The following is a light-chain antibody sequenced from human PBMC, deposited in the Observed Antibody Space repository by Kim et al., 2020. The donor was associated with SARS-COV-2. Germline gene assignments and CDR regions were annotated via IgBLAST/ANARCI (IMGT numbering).Light chain of an antibody. CDR3: QAWDRTTVV. J-gene: IGLJ3*02. V-gene: IGLV3-1*01. Sequence: SVSPGQTASMTCSGDKLGNKYTCWYQQKPGQSPVLVIYQDSKRPSGIPERFSGSNSGNTATLTISGTQAMDEADYYCQAWDRTTVVFGGGNQLTVL. CDR1: KLGNKY. CDR2: QDS.